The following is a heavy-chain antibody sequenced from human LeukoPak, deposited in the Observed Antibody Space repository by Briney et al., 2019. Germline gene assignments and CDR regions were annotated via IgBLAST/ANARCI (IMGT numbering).Heavy chain of an antibody. CDR3: AKNHYDILTGHDY. V-gene: IGHV3-53*01. Sequence: GGSLRLSCAASGFTVSSNYMSWVRQAPGKGLEWVSIIYSGGSTYYADSVKGRFTISRDNSKNTLYLQMNSLRAEDTAVYYCAKNHYDILTGHDYWGQGTLVTVSS. J-gene: IGHJ4*02. CDR1: GFTVSSNY. D-gene: IGHD3-9*01. CDR2: IYSGGST.